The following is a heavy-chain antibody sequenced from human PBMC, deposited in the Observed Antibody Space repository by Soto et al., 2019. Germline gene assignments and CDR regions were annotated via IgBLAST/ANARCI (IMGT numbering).Heavy chain of an antibody. CDR3: ARWCSGGGVDY. J-gene: IGHJ4*02. CDR2: IHHSGST. Sequence: QVQLQESGPGLVKPSGTLSLTCAVSGGSISSSHWWSWVRQPPGKGLEWIGEIHHSGSTNYNPSVKSRVIISVDKSKNQFSLQLNSVTAADTAVYYCARWCSGGGVDYWGQGTLVTVSS. D-gene: IGHD2-15*01. CDR1: GGSISSSHW. V-gene: IGHV4-4*02.